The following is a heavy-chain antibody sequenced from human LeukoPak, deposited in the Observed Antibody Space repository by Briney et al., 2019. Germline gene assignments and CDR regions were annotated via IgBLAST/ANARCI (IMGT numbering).Heavy chain of an antibody. D-gene: IGHD1-1*01. CDR1: GGSIGRYY. CDR3: VRDSLQLDVWWDDTFDS. Sequence: PSETLSLTRTVSGGSIGRYYWSWVRQPPGKGLEWIGHIYYSGSTNYNPSLRGRVTISVDTSKNQFSLKLSSVTAADTAVYYCVRDSLQLDVWWDDTFDSWGQGTMVTVSS. CDR2: IYYSGST. J-gene: IGHJ3*02. V-gene: IGHV4-59*01.